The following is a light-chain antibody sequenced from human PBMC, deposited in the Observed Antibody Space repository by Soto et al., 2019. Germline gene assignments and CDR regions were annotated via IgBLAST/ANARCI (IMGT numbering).Light chain of an antibody. V-gene: IGKV3-15*01. J-gene: IGKJ2*01. CDR3: QHYNHLPYA. CDR1: QSISNN. CDR2: GAS. Sequence: EVVMTQSPDTLSVSPGESATLSCRARQSISNNLAWYQQKPGQAPRLLIYGASTRTTGIPARFSGSGSGTEVTLTLSSLQSEDFAAYYCQHYNHLPYAFAQVTKLEI.